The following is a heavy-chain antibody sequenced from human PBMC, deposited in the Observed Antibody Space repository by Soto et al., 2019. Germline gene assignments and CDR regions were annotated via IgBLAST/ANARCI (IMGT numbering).Heavy chain of an antibody. D-gene: IGHD4-17*01. CDR2: IYQNGDT. CDR3: ARGDSTVSSVFDY. V-gene: IGHV4-31*03. Sequence: PSETLSLTCTVSGGPFSSGGYYWSWIRQEPGKGLEWIGYIYQNGDTSYNPSLKSRVTISADMSKTQFSLKLSSVTAAGTAVYYCARGDSTVSSVFDYWGQGMLVTVSS. J-gene: IGHJ4*02. CDR1: GGPFSSGGYY.